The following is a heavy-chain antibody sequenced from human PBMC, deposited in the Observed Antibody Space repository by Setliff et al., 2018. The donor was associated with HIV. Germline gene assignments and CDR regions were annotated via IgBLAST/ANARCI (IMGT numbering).Heavy chain of an antibody. Sequence: GSLRLSCAASGFTFSSYSMTWVRQPPGKGLEWVSSISSSSSYIYYADSVKGRFTISRDKVKNSLYLQMNSLRVEDTAVYYCARARTGWYNFDYWGQGTPVTAPQ. CDR2: ISSSSSYI. J-gene: IGHJ4*02. CDR1: GFTFSSYS. V-gene: IGHV3-21*01. D-gene: IGHD6-19*01. CDR3: ARARTGWYNFDY.